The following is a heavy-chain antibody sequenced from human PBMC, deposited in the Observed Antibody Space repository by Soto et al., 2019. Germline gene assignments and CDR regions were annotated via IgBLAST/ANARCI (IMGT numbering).Heavy chain of an antibody. CDR1: GFTLSNFW. CDR3: ARDFDWYLDV. V-gene: IGHV3-74*03. J-gene: IGHJ2*01. Sequence: EVQLVESGGGLAQPGGSLRLSCAASGFTLSNFWMHWVRHVPGKGLVWVSRINGDGTSSAYADSVKGRFTISRDNARNTVYLQMDRLRVEDTGLFYCARDFDWYLDVWGRGTLVTV. CDR2: INGDGTSS.